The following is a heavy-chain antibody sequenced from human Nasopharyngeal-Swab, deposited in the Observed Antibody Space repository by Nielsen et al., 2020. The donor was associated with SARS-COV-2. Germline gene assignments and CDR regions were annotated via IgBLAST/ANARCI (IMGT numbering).Heavy chain of an antibody. V-gene: IGHV4-39*07. CDR3: ARDRYSSSPLVPNHYYYYGMDV. CDR2: IYYSGST. J-gene: IGHJ6*02. D-gene: IGHD6-13*01. Sequence: RQAPGKGLEWIGSIYYSGSTYYNPSLKSRVTISVDTSKNQFSLKLSSVTAADTAVYYCARDRYSSSPLVPNHYYYYGMDVWGQGTTVTVSS.